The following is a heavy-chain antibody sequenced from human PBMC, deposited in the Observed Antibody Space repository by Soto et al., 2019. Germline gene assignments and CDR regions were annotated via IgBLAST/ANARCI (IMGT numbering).Heavy chain of an antibody. J-gene: IGHJ5*02. CDR2: IYYSGST. CDR3: ARDFYSSSWYGNWFDP. V-gene: IGHV4-31*03. CDR1: GGSISSGGYY. Sequence: PSETLSLTCTVSGGSISSGGYYWSWIRQHPGKGLEWIGYIYYSGSTYYNPSLKSRVTISVDTSKNQFSLKLSSVTAADTAVYYCARDFYSSSWYGNWFDPWGQGTLVTVSS. D-gene: IGHD6-13*01.